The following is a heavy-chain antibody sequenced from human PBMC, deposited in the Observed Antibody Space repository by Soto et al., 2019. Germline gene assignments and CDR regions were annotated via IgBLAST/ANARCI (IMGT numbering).Heavy chain of an antibody. D-gene: IGHD6-13*01. CDR3: ATLGLAAAGTDWFDP. Sequence: GESLKISCKGSGYSFTSYWISWVRQMPGKGLEWMGRIDPSDSYTNYSPSFQGHVTISADKSISTAYLQWSSLKASDIAMYYCATLGLAAAGTDWFDPWGQGTLVTVSS. V-gene: IGHV5-10-1*01. CDR1: GYSFTSYW. CDR2: IDPSDSYT. J-gene: IGHJ5*02.